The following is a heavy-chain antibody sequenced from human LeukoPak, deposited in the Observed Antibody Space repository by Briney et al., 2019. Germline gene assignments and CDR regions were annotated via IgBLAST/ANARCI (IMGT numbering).Heavy chain of an antibody. D-gene: IGHD1-26*01. V-gene: IGHV4-38-2*02. CDR1: GYSINTGYY. CDR2: VYHRGIT. J-gene: IGHJ4*02. Sequence: SETLSLTCTVSGYSINTGYYCVWIRPPPGKGLEWIGSVYHRGITYYNSSLRSRVTMSIDTSMNQFSLKLRSVTAADTAVYYCARVYGGSYPDYWGQGTLVTVSS. CDR3: ARVYGGSYPDY.